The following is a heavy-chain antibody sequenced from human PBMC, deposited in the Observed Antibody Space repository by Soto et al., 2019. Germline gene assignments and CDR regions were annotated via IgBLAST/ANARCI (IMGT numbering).Heavy chain of an antibody. CDR1: GFTFSSYA. V-gene: IGHV3-23*01. Sequence: GGSLRLSCAASGFTFSSYAMSWVRQAPGKGLEWVSAISGSGGSTYYADSVKGRFTISRDNSKNTLYLQMNSLRAEDTAVYYCAKDPFFVGSSDIHNGMDVWGQGTTVTVSS. D-gene: IGHD6-6*01. CDR2: ISGSGGST. CDR3: AKDPFFVGSSDIHNGMDV. J-gene: IGHJ6*02.